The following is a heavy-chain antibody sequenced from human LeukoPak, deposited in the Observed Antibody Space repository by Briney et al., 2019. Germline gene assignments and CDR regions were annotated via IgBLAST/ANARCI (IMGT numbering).Heavy chain of an antibody. Sequence: GGSLRLSCAASGFTFSSYGMHWVRQAPGKGLEWVAVISYDGSNKYYADSVKGRFTISRDNSKNTLYLQMNSLKTEDTAVYYCTTDLSIYDILTGYHDYWGQGTLVTVSS. D-gene: IGHD3-9*01. J-gene: IGHJ4*02. V-gene: IGHV3-30*03. CDR1: GFTFSSYG. CDR2: ISYDGSNK. CDR3: TTDLSIYDILTGYHDY.